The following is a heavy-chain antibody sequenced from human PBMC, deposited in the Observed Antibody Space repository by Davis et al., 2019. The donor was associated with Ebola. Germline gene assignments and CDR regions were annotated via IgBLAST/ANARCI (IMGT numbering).Heavy chain of an antibody. CDR3: VKDDVTAGRFNY. D-gene: IGHD1-20*01. CDR1: AGPFSGYY. V-gene: IGHV4-34*01. Sequence: SETLSLTCAVYAGPFSGYYWRWIRQPPGKGLEWIGEINHSGSSKYNPSLTSRVTISLDSSKNQFSLRLSSVTAADTAMYYCVKDDVTAGRFNYWGQGSLVTVSS. J-gene: IGHJ4*02. CDR2: INHSGSS.